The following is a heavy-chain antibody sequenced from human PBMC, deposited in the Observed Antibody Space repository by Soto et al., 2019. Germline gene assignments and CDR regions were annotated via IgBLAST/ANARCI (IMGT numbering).Heavy chain of an antibody. CDR1: GFTFSSSE. J-gene: IGHJ3*01. CDR3: ARRGSS. V-gene: IGHV3-48*03. D-gene: IGHD2-2*01. Sequence: GGSLRLSCAASGFTFSSSEIYWGRHAPCKWLEWVSYIHPGGQIIFYADSVKGRFTISRDNAKNSVYLQMNNLRAEDTAVYYCARRGSSWGQGTMVTVSS. CDR2: IHPGGQII.